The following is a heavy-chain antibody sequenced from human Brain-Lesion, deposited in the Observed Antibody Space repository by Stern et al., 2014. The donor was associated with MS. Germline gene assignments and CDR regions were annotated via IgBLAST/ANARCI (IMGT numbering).Heavy chain of an antibody. J-gene: IGHJ5*02. CDR3: ARVFLGDDRSGYYGWFDP. CDR1: GGSISSGDYY. Sequence: LQLQESGAGLVKPSQTLILTCTASGGSISSGDYYWSWIRQPTGKGLECSGYSYYMGSTFYNPALKSRVTISVDTSKKQFSLRLSSVTAADAAVYYCARVFLGDDRSGYYGWFDPWGQGSLVTVSA. D-gene: IGHD3-22*01. V-gene: IGHV4-30-4*01. CDR2: SYYMGST.